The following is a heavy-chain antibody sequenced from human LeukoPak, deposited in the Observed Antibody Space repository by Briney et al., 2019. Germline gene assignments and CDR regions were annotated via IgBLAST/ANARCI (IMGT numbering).Heavy chain of an antibody. D-gene: IGHD6-19*01. J-gene: IGHJ4*02. V-gene: IGHV3-7*05. Sequence: GGSLRLSCAASRFDIVIYWMNCVRQAPGKGLEWVANIKQDGSEKNYVDSVEGRFTISRDNTKNCLYLEMNSLRAEDTAVYYCARTSGGWGFDFWGQGALVTVSS. CDR3: ARTSGGWGFDF. CDR1: RFDIVIYW. CDR2: IKQDGSEK.